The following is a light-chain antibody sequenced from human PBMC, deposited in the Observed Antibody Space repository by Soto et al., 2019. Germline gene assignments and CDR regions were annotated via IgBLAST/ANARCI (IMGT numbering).Light chain of an antibody. Sequence: QSALTQPASVSGSPGQSITISCTGTSSDVGRYNYVSWYQQHPGKAPKLIIYEVSNRPSGVSNRFSGSKSGNTASLTISWLQAEDEADYYCNSYTSKSTGVFGTGTKLTGL. CDR1: SSDVGRYNY. V-gene: IGLV2-14*01. J-gene: IGLJ1*01. CDR2: EVS. CDR3: NSYTSKSTGV.